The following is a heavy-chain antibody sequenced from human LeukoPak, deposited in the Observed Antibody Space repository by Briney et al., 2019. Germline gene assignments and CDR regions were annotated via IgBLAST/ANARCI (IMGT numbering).Heavy chain of an antibody. CDR3: ARAAAGTSAFDI. Sequence: ASVEVSCKASGYTFTGYYMHWVRQAPGQGLEWMGWINPNSGGTNYAQKFQGRVTMTRDTSISTAYMELSRLRSDDTAVYYCARAAAGTSAFDIWGQGTMVTVSS. J-gene: IGHJ3*02. D-gene: IGHD6-13*01. V-gene: IGHV1-2*02. CDR1: GYTFTGYY. CDR2: INPNSGGT.